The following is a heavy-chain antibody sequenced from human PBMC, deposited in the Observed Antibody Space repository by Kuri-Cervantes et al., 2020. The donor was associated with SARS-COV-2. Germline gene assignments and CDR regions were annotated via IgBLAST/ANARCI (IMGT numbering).Heavy chain of an antibody. J-gene: IGHJ6*02. D-gene: IGHD2-15*01. Sequence: GESLKISCVASGFTFRTYAMHWVRQPPGKGLEWVAVISYDESNKYYADSVKGRFTISRDNSKNTLYLQMNSLTADDAAVYYCAREKLLPMDVWGQGTTVTVSS. V-gene: IGHV3-30*04. CDR1: GFTFRTYA. CDR2: ISYDESNK. CDR3: AREKLLPMDV.